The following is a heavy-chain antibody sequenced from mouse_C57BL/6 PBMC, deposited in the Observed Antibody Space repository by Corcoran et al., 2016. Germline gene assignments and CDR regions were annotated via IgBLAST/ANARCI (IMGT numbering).Heavy chain of an antibody. V-gene: IGHV9-3*01. CDR1: GYTFTTYG. CDR3: ARCYYGSSLYAMDY. Sequence: QIQLVQSGPELKKPGETVKISCKASGYTFTTYGMSWVKQAPGKGLKWMGWINTYSGVPTYADDFRGRFAFSLETSASTAYLQINNLKNEDTATDFWARCYYGSSLYAMDYWGQGTSVTVSS. J-gene: IGHJ4*01. D-gene: IGHD1-1*01. CDR2: INTYSGVP.